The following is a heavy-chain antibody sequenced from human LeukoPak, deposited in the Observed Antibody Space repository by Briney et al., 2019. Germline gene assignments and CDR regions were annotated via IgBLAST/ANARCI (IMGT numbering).Heavy chain of an antibody. V-gene: IGHV1-2*02. J-gene: IGHJ4*02. CDR1: GYTFTGYY. Sequence: ASVKVSCKASGYTFTGYYIHWVRQAPGQGLEWMGWIYPDSGGTNYAQKFQGRVTMTRDTSISTAYMELSSLTPDDTAVYYCAKVTSITTDYWGQGTLVTVSS. CDR2: IYPDSGGT. CDR3: AKVTSITTDY. D-gene: IGHD2-21*02.